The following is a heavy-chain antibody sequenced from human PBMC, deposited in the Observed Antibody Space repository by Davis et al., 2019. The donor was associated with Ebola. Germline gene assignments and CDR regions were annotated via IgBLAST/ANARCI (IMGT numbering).Heavy chain of an antibody. J-gene: IGHJ6*04. CDR2: INPNSGGT. CDR1: GYTFTSYY. V-gene: IGHV1-2*06. CDR3: AREPTNYYYGMDV. Sequence: AASVKVSCKASGYTFTSYYMHWVRQAPGQGLEWMGRINPNSGGTNYAHKFQGRVTLTRDTSISTAYMDLSRLRSDDTAVYYCAREPTNYYYGMDVWGKGTTVTVSS.